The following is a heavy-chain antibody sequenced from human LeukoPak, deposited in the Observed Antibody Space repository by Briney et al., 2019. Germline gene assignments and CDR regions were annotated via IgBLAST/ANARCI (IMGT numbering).Heavy chain of an antibody. D-gene: IGHD6-19*01. Sequence: SETLSLTCAVSGGSISSSNWWSWVRQPPGKGLEWIGEIYHSGSTNYNPSLKSRVTISVDKSKNQLSLKLSSVTAADTAVYYCARPVSSGWSYWFDPWGQGTLVTVSS. CDR2: IYHSGST. J-gene: IGHJ5*02. CDR3: ARPVSSGWSYWFDP. V-gene: IGHV4-4*02. CDR1: GGSISSSNW.